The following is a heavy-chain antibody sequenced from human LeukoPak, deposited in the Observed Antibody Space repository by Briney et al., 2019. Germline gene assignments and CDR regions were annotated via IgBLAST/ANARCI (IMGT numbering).Heavy chain of an antibody. Sequence: GGSLRLSCAASGFTFSSYEMNWVRQAPGKGLEWVSYISSSGSTIYYADSVKGRFTISRDNAKNSLYLQMNSLRAEDTAVYYCAREGPNALDYWGQGTLVTVSS. CDR1: GFTFSSYE. V-gene: IGHV3-48*03. CDR2: ISSSGSTI. CDR3: AREGPNALDY. J-gene: IGHJ4*02.